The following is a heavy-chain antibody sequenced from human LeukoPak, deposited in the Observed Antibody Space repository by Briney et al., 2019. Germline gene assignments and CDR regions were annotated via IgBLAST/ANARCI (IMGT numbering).Heavy chain of an antibody. V-gene: IGHV4-34*01. CDR3: ARHAYYYDSSGYPTFFDY. D-gene: IGHD3-22*01. J-gene: IGHJ4*02. CDR1: GGSFSGYY. Sequence: SETLSLTCAVYGGSFSGYYWSWIRQPPGKELEWIGSIYYSGSTYYNPSLKSRVTISVDTSKNQFSLKLSSVTAADTAVYYCARHAYYYDSSGYPTFFDYWGQGTLVTVSS. CDR2: IYYSGST.